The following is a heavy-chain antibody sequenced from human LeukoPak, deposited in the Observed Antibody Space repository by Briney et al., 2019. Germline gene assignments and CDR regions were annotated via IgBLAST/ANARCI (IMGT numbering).Heavy chain of an antibody. Sequence: PGGSLRLSCAASGFTFSGYEMNWVRQAPGKGLEWVANIKQDGSEKYYVDSVKGRFTISRDNAKNSLYLQMNSLRAEDTAVYYCAREMRVQLERRSAFDIWGQGTMVTVSS. J-gene: IGHJ3*02. CDR2: IKQDGSEK. CDR3: AREMRVQLERRSAFDI. D-gene: IGHD1-1*01. V-gene: IGHV3-7*01. CDR1: GFTFSGYE.